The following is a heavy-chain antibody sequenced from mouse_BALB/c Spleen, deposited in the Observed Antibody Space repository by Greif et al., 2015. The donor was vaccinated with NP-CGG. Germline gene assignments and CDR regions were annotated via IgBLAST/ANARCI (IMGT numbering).Heavy chain of an antibody. Sequence: EVMLVESGGGLVQPGGSLRLSCATSGFTFTAYYMSWVRQPPGKALEWLGFIRNKANGYTTEYSASVKGRFTISRDNSQSILYLQMNTLRAEDSATYYCAREYGNYFDYWGQGTTLTVSS. J-gene: IGHJ2*01. V-gene: IGHV7-3*02. CDR3: AREYGNYFDY. D-gene: IGHD2-10*02. CDR1: GFTFTAYY. CDR2: IRNKANGYTT.